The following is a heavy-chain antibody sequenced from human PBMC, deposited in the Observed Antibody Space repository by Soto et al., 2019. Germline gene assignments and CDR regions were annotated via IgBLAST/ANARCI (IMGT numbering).Heavy chain of an antibody. CDR2: IWYDGSNK. Sequence: QVQLVESGGGVVQPGRSLRLSCAASGFTFSSYGMHWVRQAPGKGLEWVAVIWYDGSNKYYADSVKGRFTISRDNSKNTLYLQMNSLGAEDTAVYYCARDIAAAGTSYYYYGMDVWGQGTTVTVSS. V-gene: IGHV3-33*01. J-gene: IGHJ6*02. CDR1: GFTFSSYG. CDR3: ARDIAAAGTSYYYYGMDV. D-gene: IGHD6-13*01.